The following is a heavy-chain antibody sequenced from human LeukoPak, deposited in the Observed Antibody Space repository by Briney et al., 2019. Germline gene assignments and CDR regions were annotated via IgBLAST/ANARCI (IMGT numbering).Heavy chain of an antibody. CDR2: INPTGGGST. J-gene: IGHJ3*02. CDR1: GYTFTSYY. CDR3: AMAAGAFDI. Sequence: ASVKVSCKASGYTFTSYYMHWVRQAPGQGLEWMGIINPTGGGSTNYAQKFQARVTMTRDTSTSTVYMELSSLRSEDTAVYYCAMAAGAFDIWGQGTMVTVSS. D-gene: IGHD6-19*01. V-gene: IGHV1-46*01.